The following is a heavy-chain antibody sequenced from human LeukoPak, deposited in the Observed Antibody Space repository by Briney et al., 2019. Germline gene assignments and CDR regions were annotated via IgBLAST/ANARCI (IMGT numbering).Heavy chain of an antibody. CDR2: INPNSGGT. J-gene: IGHJ5*02. V-gene: IGHV1-2*02. D-gene: IGHD3-22*01. Sequence: GASVKVSCKASGYTFTGYYMHWVRQAPGQGLEWMGWINPNSGGTNYAQKFQGRVTMTRDTSISTAYMELSRLRSDDTAVYYCARSPLAWLLQNWFDPWGQGTLVTVSS. CDR3: ARSPLAWLLQNWFDP. CDR1: GYTFTGYY.